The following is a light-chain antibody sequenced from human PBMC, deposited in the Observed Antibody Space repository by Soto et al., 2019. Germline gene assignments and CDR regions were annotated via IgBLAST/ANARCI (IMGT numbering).Light chain of an antibody. CDR1: QSVSSNY. Sequence: ETVLTQSPGTLSLSPGERATLSCRASQSVSSNYLAWYQQKPGQAPRLLIYGASSRATGIPDRFSGSGSGTDFTLTIRRLEPEDFAVYYCQQYGSSYPWTFGQGTKVDIK. CDR2: GAS. CDR3: QQYGSSYPWT. V-gene: IGKV3-20*01. J-gene: IGKJ1*01.